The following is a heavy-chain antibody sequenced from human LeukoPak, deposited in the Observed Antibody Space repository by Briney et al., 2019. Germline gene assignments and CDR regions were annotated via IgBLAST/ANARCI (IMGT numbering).Heavy chain of an antibody. J-gene: IGHJ3*02. V-gene: IGHV3-30*03. CDR3: AFGIGTVTTWADAFDI. CDR1: GITFSSYG. Sequence: PGGSLRLSCAGSGITFSSYGMHWVRQAPGKGLEWVAVISYDGSNKYYADSVKGRFTISRDNSKNTLYLQMNSLRAEDTAVYYCAFGIGTVTTWADAFDIWGQGTMVTVSS. CDR2: ISYDGSNK. D-gene: IGHD4-17*01.